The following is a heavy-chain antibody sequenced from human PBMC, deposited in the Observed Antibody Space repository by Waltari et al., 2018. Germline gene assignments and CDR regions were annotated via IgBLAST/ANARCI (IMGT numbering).Heavy chain of an antibody. V-gene: IGHV3-23*03. J-gene: IGHJ3*02. D-gene: IGHD4-17*01. CDR3: ASLPPTAFDI. CDR2: IYSGGST. CDR1: GFTFSSYA. Sequence: EVQLLESGGGLVQPGGSLRLSCAASGFTFSSYAMSWVRQAPGKGLEWVSVIYSGGSTYYADSVKGRFTISRDNSKNTLYLQMNSLRAEDTAMYYCASLPPTAFDIWGQGTMVTVSS.